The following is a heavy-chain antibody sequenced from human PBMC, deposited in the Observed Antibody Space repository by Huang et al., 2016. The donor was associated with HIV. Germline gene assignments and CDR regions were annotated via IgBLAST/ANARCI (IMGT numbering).Heavy chain of an antibody. V-gene: IGHV1-69*01. CDR3: AKESGSYPRGYFDY. J-gene: IGHJ4*02. CDR2: IIPIFVTA. D-gene: IGHD1-26*01. Sequence: QVQLVQSGAEVKKPGSSVKVSCKASGGTFSSHAISWVRQDPGQGREWMGGIIPIFVTANYAQKFQGRVTITADESTSTAYMELSSLRSEDTAVYYCAKESGSYPRGYFDYWGQGTLVTVSS. CDR1: GGTFSSHA.